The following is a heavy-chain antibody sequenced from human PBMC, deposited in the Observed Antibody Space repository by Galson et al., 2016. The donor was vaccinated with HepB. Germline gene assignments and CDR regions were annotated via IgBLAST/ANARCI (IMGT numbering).Heavy chain of an antibody. D-gene: IGHD3-3*01. CDR2: INWNGGKK. CDR3: VRRRTIYFGYAMDA. Sequence: SLRLSCAASGFTFDDYGMSWVRQVPGKGLEWVSGINWNGGKKGYADSVKGRFTISRDNAKNSLYLQINSLRAEDTALYFCVRRRTIYFGYAMDAWGQGTTVTVSS. V-gene: IGHV3-20*04. J-gene: IGHJ6*02. CDR1: GFTFDDYG.